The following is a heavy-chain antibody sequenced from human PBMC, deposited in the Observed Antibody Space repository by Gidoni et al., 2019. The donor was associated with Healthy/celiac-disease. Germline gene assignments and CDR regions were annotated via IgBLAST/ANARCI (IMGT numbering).Heavy chain of an antibody. Sequence: EVQLVESGGGLVKPGWSLRLSCAASGFPFMSYSMTWVRQAPGKGLEWVSSISSSSSYIYYADSVKGRFTISRDNAKNSLYLQMDSLRAEDTAVYYCARDGPRALSSGYSRWDYWGQGTLVTVSS. CDR2: ISSSSSYI. V-gene: IGHV3-21*01. D-gene: IGHD3-22*01. CDR1: GFPFMSYS. CDR3: ARDGPRALSSGYSRWDY. J-gene: IGHJ4*02.